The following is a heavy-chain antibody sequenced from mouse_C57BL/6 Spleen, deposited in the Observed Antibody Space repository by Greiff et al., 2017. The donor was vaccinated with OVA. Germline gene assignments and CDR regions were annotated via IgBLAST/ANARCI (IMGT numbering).Heavy chain of an antibody. CDR1: GYTFTSYW. D-gene: IGHD2-12*01. CDR3: ASPRFYSYDGYFDY. CDR2: IYPGCGST. Sequence: VQLQQPGAELVKPGASVKISCKASGYTFTSYWINWVKQRPGTGLEWIGDIYPGCGSTTYNEKFKSKATLTVDTSSSTAYMQLSSLTSEDAAVYYCASPRFYSYDGYFDYWGQGTTLTVSS. J-gene: IGHJ2*01. V-gene: IGHV1-55*01.